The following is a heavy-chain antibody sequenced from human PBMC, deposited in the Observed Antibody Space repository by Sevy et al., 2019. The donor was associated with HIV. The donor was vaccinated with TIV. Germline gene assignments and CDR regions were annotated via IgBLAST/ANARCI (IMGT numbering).Heavy chain of an antibody. J-gene: IGHJ4*02. CDR2: FSSNGGST. Sequence: GGSLRLSCSASGFTFSSYAMHWVRQAPGKGLEYVSAFSSNGGSTYYADSVKGRFTISRDNSKNTLYLQMSSLRAEDTAVYYCVKGGYSSGWYGDYWGQGTLVTVSS. CDR1: GFTFSSYA. CDR3: VKGGYSSGWYGDY. V-gene: IGHV3-64D*06. D-gene: IGHD6-19*01.